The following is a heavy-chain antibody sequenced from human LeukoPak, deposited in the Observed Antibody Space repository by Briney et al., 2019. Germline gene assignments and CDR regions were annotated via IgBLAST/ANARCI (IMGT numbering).Heavy chain of an antibody. Sequence: GGSLRLPCAASILTFNADVMGWVRQAPGKGLECISAISGSGGRTYYADSVKGRFAISRDNSRNTLYLQMNSLRLEDTAIYYCARVSGRNQIWPQPFGDGMDVWGQGATVTVSS. CDR2: ISGSGGRT. V-gene: IGHV3-23*01. CDR1: ILTFNADV. D-gene: IGHD1-14*01. CDR3: ARVSGRNQIWPQPFGDGMDV. J-gene: IGHJ6*02.